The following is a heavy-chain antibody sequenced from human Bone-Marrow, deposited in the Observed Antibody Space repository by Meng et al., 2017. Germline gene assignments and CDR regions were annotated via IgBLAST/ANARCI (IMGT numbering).Heavy chain of an antibody. V-gene: IGHV4-34*01. CDR1: GGSFSGDY. Sequence: QVQLQQWGLGLLTSPEALSLTCAAYGGSFSGDYWSWIRQPPGKGLEWIGEINHSGSTNYNPSLKSRVTISVDTFKNQFSLKLSSVTAADTAVYYCARGTRPLLFQHWGQGTLVTVSS. D-gene: IGHD1-1*01. J-gene: IGHJ1*01. CDR3: ARGTRPLLFQH. CDR2: INHSGST.